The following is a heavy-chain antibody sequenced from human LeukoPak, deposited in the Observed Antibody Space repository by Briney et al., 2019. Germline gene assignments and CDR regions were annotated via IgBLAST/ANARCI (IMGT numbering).Heavy chain of an antibody. Sequence: PSETLSLTRTVSGGSMNDYYWSWIRQPPGKGLEWIGYKYYSGSTNYNPSLKSRVSISIDTSKNQFSLKLSSVTAADTAVYYCARDRYCIGGICYSGRFDPWGRGTLVTVSS. J-gene: IGHJ5*02. CDR1: GGSMNDYY. D-gene: IGHD2-15*01. V-gene: IGHV4-59*01. CDR2: KYYSGST. CDR3: ARDRYCIGGICYSGRFDP.